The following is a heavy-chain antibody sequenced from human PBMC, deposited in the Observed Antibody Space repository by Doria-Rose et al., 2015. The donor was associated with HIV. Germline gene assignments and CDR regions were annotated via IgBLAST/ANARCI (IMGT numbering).Heavy chain of an antibody. CDR1: GVSLSSPGMG. V-gene: IGHV2-26*01. J-gene: IGHJ4*02. CDR3: ARIKSSRWYHKYYFDF. CDR2: TFSDDER. Sequence: QITLKESGPVLVKPTETLTLTCTVSGVSLSSPGMGVSWIRQPPGKALEWLANTFSDDERSYKTYLTSRLTISRVTSKSQVVLTMTDMDPVDTATYYCARIKSSRWYHKYYFDFWGQGTLVIVSA. D-gene: IGHD6-13*01.